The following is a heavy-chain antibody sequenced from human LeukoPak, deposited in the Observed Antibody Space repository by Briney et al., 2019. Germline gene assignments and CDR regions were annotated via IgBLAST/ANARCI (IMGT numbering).Heavy chain of an antibody. V-gene: IGHV1-2*02. J-gene: IGHJ4*02. CDR3: ARAPATAYNRCFDY. D-gene: IGHD2-2*01. Sequence: ASVKVSCKASGYTFTGYYMHWVRQAPGQGLEWMGWINPNSGGTNYAQKFQGRVTMTRDTPISTAYMELSRLRSDDTAVYYCARAPATAYNRCFDYWGQGTLVTVSS. CDR1: GYTFTGYY. CDR2: INPNSGGT.